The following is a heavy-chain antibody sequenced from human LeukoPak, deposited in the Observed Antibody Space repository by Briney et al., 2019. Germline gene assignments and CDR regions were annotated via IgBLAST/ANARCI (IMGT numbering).Heavy chain of an antibody. V-gene: IGHV4-38-2*01. CDR1: GYSISSGYY. Sequence: PSETLSLTCAISGYSISSGYYWAWIRQPPGKGLEWVGSIYYSGSTYYNPSLKSRVTISVDTSKNHFSLMLTSVTAADTAVYYCARSPTIYYDSSGYITPDYFDCWGQGTLVTVSS. J-gene: IGHJ4*02. CDR3: ARSPTIYYDSSGYITPDYFDC. CDR2: IYYSGST. D-gene: IGHD3-22*01.